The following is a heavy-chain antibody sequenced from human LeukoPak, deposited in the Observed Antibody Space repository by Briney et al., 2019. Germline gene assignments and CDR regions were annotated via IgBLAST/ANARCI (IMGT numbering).Heavy chain of an antibody. CDR3: ARDRNDCDSSGSQGPFDI. D-gene: IGHD3-22*01. CDR2: ISPSGNTI. J-gene: IGHJ3*02. V-gene: IGHV3-11*04. Sequence: GGSLRLSCAASGFTFSAYYMTWIRQAPGKGLEWVSYISPSGNTIYYADSVKGRFTISRDNAMNSLYLEMNSLRAEDTAIYYCARDRNDCDSSGSQGPFDIWGQGTMVTVSS. CDR1: GFTFSAYY.